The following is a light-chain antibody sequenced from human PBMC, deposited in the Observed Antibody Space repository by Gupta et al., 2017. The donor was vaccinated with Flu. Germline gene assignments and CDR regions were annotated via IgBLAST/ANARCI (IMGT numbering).Light chain of an antibody. J-gene: IGKJ2*01. CDR2: GAS. CDR1: QPISNF. CDR3: QQSDSIANT. V-gene: IGKV1-39*01. Sequence: DIQMTQSPSSLSASVGDRVTITCRASQPISNFLNWYQQKPGKAPRLLICGASGLQSGVPSRFSGSGSGTDFTLTISRLQPEDFATYYCQQSDSIANTFGQGTKMEIK.